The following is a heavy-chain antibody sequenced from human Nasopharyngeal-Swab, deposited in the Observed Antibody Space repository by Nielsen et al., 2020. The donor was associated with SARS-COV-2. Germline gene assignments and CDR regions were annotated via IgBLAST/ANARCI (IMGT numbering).Heavy chain of an antibody. V-gene: IGHV5-51*01. J-gene: IGHJ4*02. CDR1: GYSFTSYW. D-gene: IGHD6-13*01. CDR2: IYPGDSDT. CDR3: ARIAAAGTSYFDY. Sequence: GGSLRLSCKGSGYSFTSYWIGWVRQMPGKDLEWMGIIYPGDSDTRYSPSFQGQVTISADKSFSTAYLQWSSLKASDTAMYYCARIAAAGTSYFDYWGQGTLVTVSS.